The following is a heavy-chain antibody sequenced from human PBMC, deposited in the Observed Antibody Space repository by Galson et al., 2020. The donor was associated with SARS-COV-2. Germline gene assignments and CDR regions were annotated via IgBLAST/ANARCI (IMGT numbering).Heavy chain of an antibody. CDR3: AKLPGDSDY. Sequence: SETLSLTCTVSGDFISSDYWSWIRQPPGKGLEWIAYHYNIGSSNYDPSLKGRVTISADTSKNQFPLKLASVAAADTAVYYCAKLPGDSDYWGQGTLVTVSS. CDR1: GDFISSDY. V-gene: IGHV4-4*09. CDR2: HYNIGSS. J-gene: IGHJ4*02.